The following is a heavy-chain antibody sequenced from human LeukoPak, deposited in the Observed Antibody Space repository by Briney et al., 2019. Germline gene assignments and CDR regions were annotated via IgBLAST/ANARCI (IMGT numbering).Heavy chain of an antibody. CDR1: GFIFSSYS. CDR3: AKSATVGIKAPFDC. V-gene: IGHV3-48*01. J-gene: IGHJ4*02. Sequence: GGSLRLSCAASGFIFSSYSMNWVRQAPGKGLEWVSYISSSSSTIYYADSVKGRFTISRDNSKNTLSLQMSSLRAEDTAVYYCAKSATVGIKAPFDCWGQGALVTVSS. CDR2: ISSSSSTI. D-gene: IGHD1-26*01.